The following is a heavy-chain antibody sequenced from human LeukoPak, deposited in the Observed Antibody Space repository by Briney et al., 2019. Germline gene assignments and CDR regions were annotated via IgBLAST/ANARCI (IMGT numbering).Heavy chain of an antibody. CDR3: ASALREWELLDAFDI. CDR2: ISSSSSYI. J-gene: IGHJ3*02. V-gene: IGHV3-21*01. CDR1: GFTFSSYS. D-gene: IGHD1-26*01. Sequence: SGGSLRLSCAASGFTFSSYSMNWVRQAPGKGLEWVSSISSSSSYIYYADSVKGRFTISRDNAKNSLYLQMNSLRAEDTAVYYCASALREWELLDAFDIWGQGTMVTVSS.